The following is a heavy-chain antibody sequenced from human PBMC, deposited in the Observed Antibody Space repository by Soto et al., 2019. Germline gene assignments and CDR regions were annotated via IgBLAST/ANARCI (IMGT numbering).Heavy chain of an antibody. CDR3: ARVSRYYDFWSGFMGPESHHYYMAL. V-gene: IGHV3-33*01. J-gene: IGHJ6*03. CDR1: GFTFSSYG. D-gene: IGHD3-3*01. CDR2: IWYDGSNK. Sequence: PGGSLRLSCAASGFTFSSYGMHWVRQAPGKGLEWVAVIWYDGSNKYYADSVKGRFTISRDNSKNTLYLQMNSLRAEDTAVYYCARVSRYYDFWSGFMGPESHHYYMALWGKGSSVTVSS.